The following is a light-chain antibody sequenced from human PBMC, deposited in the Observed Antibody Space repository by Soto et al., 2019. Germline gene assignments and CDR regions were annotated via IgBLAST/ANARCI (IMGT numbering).Light chain of an antibody. CDR1: QSVSSSY. CDR2: GAS. V-gene: IGKV3-20*01. Sequence: EIVLTQSPGTLSLSPGERATLSCRASQSVSSSYLAWYQQKPGQAPRLLIYGASRRATGIPDRFSGSGSETDFTLTISRLEPEDFAVYYCQQYGSSPLFGQGTRLEIK. J-gene: IGKJ5*01. CDR3: QQYGSSPL.